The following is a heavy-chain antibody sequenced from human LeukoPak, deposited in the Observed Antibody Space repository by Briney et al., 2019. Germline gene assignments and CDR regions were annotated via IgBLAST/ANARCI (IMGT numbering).Heavy chain of an antibody. CDR1: GFTFSSYS. V-gene: IGHV3-21*01. J-gene: IGHJ3*02. D-gene: IGHD3-3*01. CDR2: ISSSSSYI. CDR3: ARGRQRFLEWLLSSAFDI. Sequence: GGSLRLSCAASGFTFSSYSMTWVRQAPGKGLEWVSSISSSSSYIYYADSVKGRFTISRDNAKNSLYLQMNSLRAEDTAVYYCARGRQRFLEWLLSSAFDIWGQGTMVTVSS.